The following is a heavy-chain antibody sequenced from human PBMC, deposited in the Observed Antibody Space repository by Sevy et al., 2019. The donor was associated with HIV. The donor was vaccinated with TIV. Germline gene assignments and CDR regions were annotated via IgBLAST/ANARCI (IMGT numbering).Heavy chain of an antibody. J-gene: IGHJ4*02. Sequence: ASVKVSCKASGYTFTSYYMHWVRQAPGQGLEWMGIINPSGGSTSYAQKFQGRVTMTRDTFTRTVYMELSSLRSEDTAVYYCARDSSEVVVTASLDYWGQGTLVTVSS. CDR3: ARDSSEVVVTASLDY. CDR1: GYTFTSYY. CDR2: INPSGGST. D-gene: IGHD2-21*02. V-gene: IGHV1-46*01.